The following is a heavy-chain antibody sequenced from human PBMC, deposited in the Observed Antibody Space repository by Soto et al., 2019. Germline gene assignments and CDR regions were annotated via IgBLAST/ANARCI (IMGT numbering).Heavy chain of an antibody. Sequence: GGSLRLSCAASGFTFSSYVMHWVRHAPGKGLEWVAVISYDGSNKYYADSVKGRFTISRDNSKNTLYLQMNSLRAEDTAVYYCAKISPQYSYGSGKLDYWGQGTLVTVSS. CDR2: ISYDGSNK. V-gene: IGHV3-30*18. J-gene: IGHJ4*02. CDR1: GFTFSSYV. D-gene: IGHD5-18*01. CDR3: AKISPQYSYGSGKLDY.